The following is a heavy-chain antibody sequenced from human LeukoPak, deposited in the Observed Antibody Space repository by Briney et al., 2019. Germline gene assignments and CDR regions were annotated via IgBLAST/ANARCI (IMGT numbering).Heavy chain of an antibody. V-gene: IGHV4-59*08. CDR3: ARHRMGKVPIWGVLNWFDP. D-gene: IGHD3-16*01. J-gene: IGHJ5*02. CDR2: IYYSGST. Sequence: SETLSLTCTVSGGSISSYYWSWIRQPPGKGLEWIGYIYYSGSTNYNPSLKSRVTISVDTSKNQFSLKLSSVTAADTAVYYCARHRMGKVPIWGVLNWFDPWGQGTLVTVSS. CDR1: GGSISSYY.